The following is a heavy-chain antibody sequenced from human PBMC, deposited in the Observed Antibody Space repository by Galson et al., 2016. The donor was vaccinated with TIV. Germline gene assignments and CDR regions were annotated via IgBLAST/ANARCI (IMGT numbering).Heavy chain of an antibody. J-gene: IGHJ6*03. CDR3: ARGLMPPRGYRSGWYTTRSPYYMDV. CDR1: GGSFSGYD. D-gene: IGHD6-19*01. CDR2: INHSGRS. Sequence: SETLSLTCAVYGGSFSGYDWSWIRQPPGKGLEWIGEINHSGRSNYKSSLKSRVTVSVDRSKNQFSLKVSSVTAADTAVYYCARGLMPPRGYRSGWYTTRSPYYMDVWGKGTTVTVSS. V-gene: IGHV4-34*01.